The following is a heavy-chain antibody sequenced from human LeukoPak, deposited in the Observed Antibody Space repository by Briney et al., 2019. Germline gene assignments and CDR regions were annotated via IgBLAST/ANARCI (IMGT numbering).Heavy chain of an antibody. J-gene: IGHJ5*02. CDR1: GGSFSGYY. Sequence: SETLSPTCAVYGGSFSGYYWSWIRQPPGKGLEWIGEINHSGSTNYNPSLKSRVTISVDTSKNQFSLKLSSVTAADTAVYYCARGPTGYYDFWSGYRTNWFDPWGQGTLVTVSS. D-gene: IGHD3-3*01. CDR3: ARGPTGYYDFWSGYRTNWFDP. V-gene: IGHV4-34*01. CDR2: INHSGST.